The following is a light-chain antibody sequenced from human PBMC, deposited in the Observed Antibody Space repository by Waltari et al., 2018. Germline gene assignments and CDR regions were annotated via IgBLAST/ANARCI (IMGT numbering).Light chain of an antibody. V-gene: IGKV1-12*01. Sequence: DIQMTQSPSSVSASVGDRVTISCRAGHDISSYLAWYQQEPGKAPKLLIYAASSLLSGVPSRFSGSGSGTDFTLTISSLQPDDSATYYCQQGKTFPLTFGGGTKVEI. CDR2: AAS. J-gene: IGKJ4*01. CDR1: HDISSY. CDR3: QQGKTFPLT.